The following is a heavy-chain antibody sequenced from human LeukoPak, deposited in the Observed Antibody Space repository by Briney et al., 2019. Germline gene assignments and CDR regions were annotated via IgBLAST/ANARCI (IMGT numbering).Heavy chain of an antibody. D-gene: IGHD5/OR15-5a*01. Sequence: GGSLRLSCAASGFTVSSNYMSWVRQAPGKGLEWVSAISGSGGSTYYADSVKGRFTISRDNSKNTLYLQMNSLRAEDTAVYYCAKDRSRGPPGAFDIWGQGTMVTVSS. J-gene: IGHJ3*02. CDR2: ISGSGGST. CDR1: GFTVSSNY. V-gene: IGHV3-23*01. CDR3: AKDRSRGPPGAFDI.